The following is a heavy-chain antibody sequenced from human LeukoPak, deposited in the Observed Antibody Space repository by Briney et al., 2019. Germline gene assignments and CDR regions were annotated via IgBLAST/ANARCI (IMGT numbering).Heavy chain of an antibody. V-gene: IGHV3-7*01. CDR3: ARGPMTYYDILTGYFPYFDY. CDR2: IKQDGSEK. CDR1: GFTFRSYW. D-gene: IGHD3-9*01. Sequence: GGSLRLSCAVSGFTFRSYWMSWVRQAPGKGLEWVANIKQDGSEKYYVDSVKGRFTISRDNAKNSLYLQMNSLRAEDTAVYYCARGPMTYYDILTGYFPYFDYWGQGTLVTVSS. J-gene: IGHJ4*02.